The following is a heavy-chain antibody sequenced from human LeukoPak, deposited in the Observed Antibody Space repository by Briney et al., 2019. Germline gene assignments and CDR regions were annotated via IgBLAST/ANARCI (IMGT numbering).Heavy chain of an antibody. D-gene: IGHD3-3*01. CDR1: GYTFTSYG. V-gene: IGHV1-69*13. J-gene: IGHJ4*02. Sequence: GASVKVSCKASGYTFTSYGISWVRQAPGQGLEWMGGIIPIFGTANYAQKFQGRVTITADESTSTAYMELSSLRSEDTAVYYCARVGDRRSDYFDYWGQGTLVTVSS. CDR3: ARVGDRRSDYFDY. CDR2: IIPIFGTA.